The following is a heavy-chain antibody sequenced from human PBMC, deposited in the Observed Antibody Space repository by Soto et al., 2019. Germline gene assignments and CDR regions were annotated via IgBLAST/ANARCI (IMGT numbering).Heavy chain of an antibody. J-gene: IGHJ5*02. CDR2: IYYSGST. V-gene: IGHV4-30-4*08. CDR3: ARGRGSSSWYGGDNWFHP. Sequence: SLTLSLPCSVVGGSIVDVGCCRICIRQPPGKGLEWIGYIYYSGSTYYNPSLKSRVTISVDTSKNQFSLKLSSVTAADTAVYYCARGRGSSSWYGGDNWFHPWGHGTLVTVSS. CDR1: GGSIVDVGCC. D-gene: IGHD6-13*01.